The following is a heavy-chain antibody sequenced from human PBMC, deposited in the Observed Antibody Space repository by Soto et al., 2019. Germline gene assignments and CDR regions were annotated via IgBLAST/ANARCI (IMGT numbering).Heavy chain of an antibody. Sequence: PGGSLRLSCAASGFTFSSYAMSWVRQAPGKGLEWVSAISGSGGSTYYADSVKGRFTISRDNSKNTLYLQMNSLRAEDTAVYYCAKAGTVTTFLHYFDYWGQGTLVTVSS. CDR2: ISGSGGST. CDR1: GFTFSSYA. CDR3: AKAGTVTTFLHYFDY. D-gene: IGHD4-4*01. J-gene: IGHJ4*02. V-gene: IGHV3-23*01.